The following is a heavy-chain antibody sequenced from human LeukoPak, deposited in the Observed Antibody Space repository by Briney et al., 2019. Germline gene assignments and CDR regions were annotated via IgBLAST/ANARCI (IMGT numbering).Heavy chain of an antibody. CDR2: INHSGST. V-gene: IGHV4-34*01. J-gene: IGHJ2*01. Sequence: TETLSLTCAVYGGSFSGYYWSWIRQPPGKGLEWIGEINHSGSTNYNPSLKSRVTISVDTSKNQISLRLGSVTAADTAVYHCARDKGPYWYFDLWGRGTLVTVSS. CDR3: ARDKGPYWYFDL. CDR1: GGSFSGYY.